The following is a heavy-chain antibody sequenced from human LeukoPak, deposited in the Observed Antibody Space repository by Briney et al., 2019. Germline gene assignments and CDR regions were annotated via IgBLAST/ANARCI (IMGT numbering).Heavy chain of an antibody. CDR3: AREHSDDYVWGSHRYISRSVDY. J-gene: IGHJ4*02. Sequence: GGSLRLSCAASGFTFSSYNMNWVRQAPGKGLEWVSSITSGSSYIYYADSVKGRFTISRDNAKNSLYLQMNSLRAEDTAVYYCAREHSDDYVWGSHRYISRSVDYWGQGTLVTVSS. CDR2: ITSGSSYI. CDR1: GFTFSSYN. V-gene: IGHV3-21*01. D-gene: IGHD3-16*02.